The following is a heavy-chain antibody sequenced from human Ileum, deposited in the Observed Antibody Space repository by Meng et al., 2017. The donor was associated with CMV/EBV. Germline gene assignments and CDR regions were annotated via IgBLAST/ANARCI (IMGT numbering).Heavy chain of an antibody. J-gene: IGHJ5*02. Sequence: GESLKISCVASGFTFSSYAMSWVRQAPGKGLQWVSTISNSGTSTHYADSVRGRFTISRDNSKNTLYLQMNSLRAEDTALYYCAKDRPVSYSGSPNERWFDPWCQGTLVTVSS. D-gene: IGHD1-26*01. V-gene: IGHV3-23*01. CDR3: AKDRPVSYSGSPNERWFDP. CDR1: GFTFSSYA. CDR2: ISNSGTST.